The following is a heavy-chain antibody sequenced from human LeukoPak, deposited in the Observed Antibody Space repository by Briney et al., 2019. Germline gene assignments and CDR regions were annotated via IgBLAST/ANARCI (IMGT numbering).Heavy chain of an antibody. V-gene: IGHV3-23*01. CDR3: AKVLGVPAAYLDY. CDR2: ISGSGGSP. CDR1: GFTFSSYA. J-gene: IGHJ4*02. Sequence: PGASLRLSCAASGFTFSSYAMSWVRQAPGKGLEWVSAISGSGGSPYYADSVKGRFTISRDNSKNTLYLQMNSLRAEDTAVYYCAKVLGVPAAYLDYWGQGTLVTVSS. D-gene: IGHD2-2*01.